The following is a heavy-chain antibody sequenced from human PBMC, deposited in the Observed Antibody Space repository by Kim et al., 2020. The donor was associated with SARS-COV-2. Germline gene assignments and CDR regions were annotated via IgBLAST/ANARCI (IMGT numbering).Heavy chain of an antibody. Sequence: GSLRLSCTASGFAVTSTYMSWVRQAPGKGLEWVSVINAVGPTYYADSVKGRFIISRDSSKNTLHLQMNSLTVDDTAVYYCASDEGYPNGLGDWGQGTTV. J-gene: IGHJ6*02. V-gene: IGHV3-66*01. CDR1: GFAVTSTY. D-gene: IGHD2-15*01. CDR2: INAVGPT. CDR3: ASDEGYPNGLGD.